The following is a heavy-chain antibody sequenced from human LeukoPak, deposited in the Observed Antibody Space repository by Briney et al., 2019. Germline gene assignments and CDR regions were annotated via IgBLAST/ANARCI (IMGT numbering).Heavy chain of an antibody. Sequence: SGPTLVNPTQTLTLTCTFSGFSLSTSGMCVTWIRQPPGKALEWLALIDWDDDKYYSTSLKTRLTISKDTSKNQVVLTMTNMDPVDTATYFCARSPTHDYVWGSYRSRYFDYWGQGALVTVPS. J-gene: IGHJ4*02. V-gene: IGHV2-70*01. CDR3: ARSPTHDYVWGSYRSRYFDY. D-gene: IGHD3-16*02. CDR2: IDWDDDK. CDR1: GFSLSTSGMC.